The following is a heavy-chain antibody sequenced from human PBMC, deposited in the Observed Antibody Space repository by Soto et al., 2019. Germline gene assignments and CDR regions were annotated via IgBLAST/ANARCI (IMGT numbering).Heavy chain of an antibody. CDR1: GFTFSSYT. V-gene: IGHV3-23*01. CDR2: ISGSGGST. J-gene: IGHJ6*02. D-gene: IGHD3-22*01. CDR3: AKDREVVITSYYYYGMDV. Sequence: PGGSLRLSCAASGFTFSSYTMSWVRQAPGKGLEWVSAISGSGGSTYYADSVKVRFTISRDNSKNTLYLQMNSLRAEDTAVYYCAKDREVVITSYYYYGMDVWGQGTTVTVSS.